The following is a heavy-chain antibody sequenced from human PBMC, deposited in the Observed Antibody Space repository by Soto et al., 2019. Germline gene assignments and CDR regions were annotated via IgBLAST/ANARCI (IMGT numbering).Heavy chain of an antibody. CDR3: ARHDSYYDFWSGYYNGPLDY. J-gene: IGHJ4*02. CDR1: GGSISSSSYY. D-gene: IGHD3-3*01. Sequence: SETLSLTCTVSGGSISSSSYYWGWIRQPPGKGLEWIGSIYYSGSTYYNPSLKSRVTISVDTSKNQFSLKLSSVTAADTAVYYCARHDSYYDFWSGYYNGPLDYWGQGTLVTVSS. V-gene: IGHV4-39*01. CDR2: IYYSGST.